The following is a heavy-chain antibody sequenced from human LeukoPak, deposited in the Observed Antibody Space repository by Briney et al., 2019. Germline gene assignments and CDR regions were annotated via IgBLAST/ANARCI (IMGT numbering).Heavy chain of an antibody. CDR3: AKGNSGIAVAAHNWFDP. D-gene: IGHD6-19*01. V-gene: IGHV3-9*01. Sequence: GGSLRLSCAASGFTFDDYAMHWVRQAPGKGLEWVSGISWNSGSIGYADSVKGRFTISRDNAKNSLYLQMNSLRAEDTALYYCAKGNSGIAVAAHNWFDPWGQGTLVIVSS. CDR1: GFTFDDYA. CDR2: ISWNSGSI. J-gene: IGHJ5*02.